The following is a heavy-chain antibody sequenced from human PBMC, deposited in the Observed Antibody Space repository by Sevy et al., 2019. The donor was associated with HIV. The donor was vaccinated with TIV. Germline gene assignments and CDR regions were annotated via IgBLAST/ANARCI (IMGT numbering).Heavy chain of an antibody. J-gene: IGHJ5*02. Sequence: GGSLRLSCAASGFTFSSYSMNWVRQAPGKGLEWVSSISSSSRYIYYADSVKGRFTISRDNAKNSLYLQMNSLRAEDTAVYYCARDLSYCSSTSCLWGYKYNWFDPWGQGTLVTVSS. CDR2: ISSSSRYI. D-gene: IGHD2-2*01. CDR1: GFTFSSYS. CDR3: ARDLSYCSSTSCLWGYKYNWFDP. V-gene: IGHV3-21*01.